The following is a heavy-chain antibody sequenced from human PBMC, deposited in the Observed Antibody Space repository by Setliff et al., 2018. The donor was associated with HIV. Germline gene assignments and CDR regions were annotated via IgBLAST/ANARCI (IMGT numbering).Heavy chain of an antibody. CDR2: INPSGDIT. J-gene: IGHJ5*02. CDR3: ARGADHFDTSGYYSFFDP. CDR1: GNTFSSHY. D-gene: IGHD3-22*01. Sequence: ASVKVSCKASGNTFSSHYMHWVRQAPGKGLEWMGLINPSGDITSYAEKFQGRVTMTRDTSISTAYMELSSLKSDDTAVYYCARGADHFDTSGYYSFFDPWGQGTLVTVSS. V-gene: IGHV1-46*01.